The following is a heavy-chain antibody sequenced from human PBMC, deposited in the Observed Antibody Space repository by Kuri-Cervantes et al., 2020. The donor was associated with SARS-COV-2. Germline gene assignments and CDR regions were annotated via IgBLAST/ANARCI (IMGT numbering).Heavy chain of an antibody. V-gene: IGHV3-11*05. CDR1: GFTFSDHY. CDR2: ISISSSDI. CDR3: ARDITEYYSDNSGPGY. J-gene: IGHJ4*02. Sequence: GGSLRLSCAASGFTFSDHYMSWIRQAPGKGLERVSYISISSSDINYADSVKGRFTISRDNAKNSLYLQMNSLRAEDTAVYYCARDITEYYSDNSGPGYWGQGTLVTVSS. D-gene: IGHD3-22*01.